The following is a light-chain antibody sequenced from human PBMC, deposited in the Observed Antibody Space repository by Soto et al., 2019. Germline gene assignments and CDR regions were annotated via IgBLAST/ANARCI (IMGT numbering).Light chain of an antibody. V-gene: IGLV1-51*02. CDR2: ENN. CDR1: SSNIGNNY. CDR3: GTWDSSLSAYVV. Sequence: QSVLTQPPSVSAAPGQKVTISCSGSSSNIGNNYVSWYQQLPGTAPKLLIYENNKRPSGIPDRFSGSKSGTSATRGITGLQTGDEADYYCGTWDSSLSAYVVFGGGTKLTVL. J-gene: IGLJ2*01.